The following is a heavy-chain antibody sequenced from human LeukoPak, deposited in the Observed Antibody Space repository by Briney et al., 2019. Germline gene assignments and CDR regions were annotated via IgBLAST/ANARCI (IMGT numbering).Heavy chain of an antibody. J-gene: IGHJ4*02. CDR2: FDPEDGEK. V-gene: IGHV1-24*01. Sequence: ASVSVSYKVSGYTLTELSMHWVRQAPGKGLEGMGGFDPEDGEKIYAQKFQGRVTMTEDTSTDTAYMELSSLRSKDTAVYYCATRRMRGSGYYYTYYFDYCGQGTLVTVSS. D-gene: IGHD3-22*01. CDR1: GYTLTELS. CDR3: ATRRMRGSGYYYTYYFDY.